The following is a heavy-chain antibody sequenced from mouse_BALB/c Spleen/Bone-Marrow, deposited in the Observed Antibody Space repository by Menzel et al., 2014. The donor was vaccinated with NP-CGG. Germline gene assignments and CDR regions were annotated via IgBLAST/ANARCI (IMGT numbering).Heavy chain of an antibody. V-gene: IGHV5-17*02. CDR3: ARSRFPDYGTSPFDY. D-gene: IGHD1-1*01. CDR1: GFNSQTFG. CDR2: ISSGSSTV. J-gene: IGHJ2*01. Sequence: EVQRVESGGDLVQPGGSRKLSCATSGFNSQTFGMHWVRQAPEKGLEWVAYISSGSSTVYYGDTVRGRFTISRDNPKKTLFLQMTSLRSEDTAMYFCARSRFPDYGTSPFDYWGQGTPLTVSS.